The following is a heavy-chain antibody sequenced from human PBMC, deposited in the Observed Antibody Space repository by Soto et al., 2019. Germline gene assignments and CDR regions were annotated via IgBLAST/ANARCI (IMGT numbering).Heavy chain of an antibody. Sequence: QESGPGLVKPSETLSLTCTVSGVSMHNSHSFWGWIRQPPGKGLEFIGNVYYSGGAHYNPSLKSRVAISVDTANNQVSLKMSSVTAADTAVYYCGRVVEGATRHTDFDSWGQGTLVTVSS. J-gene: IGHJ5*01. V-gene: IGHV4-39*01. CDR3: GRVVEGATRHTDFDS. D-gene: IGHD2-21*01. CDR1: GVSMHNSHSF. CDR2: VYYSGGA.